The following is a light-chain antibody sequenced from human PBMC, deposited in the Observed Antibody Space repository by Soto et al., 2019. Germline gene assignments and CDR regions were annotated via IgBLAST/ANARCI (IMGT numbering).Light chain of an antibody. J-gene: IGKJ1*01. V-gene: IGKV1-12*01. Sequence: DIQMTQSPSSVSASVGDRVTITCRASQDIDKWLTWYQQKPGLAPKLVIYTASRLYGGGPSRFSGSGSGTDFTLTISRLEPEDFAVYYCQQYGSSGTFGQGTKVDIK. CDR3: QQYGSSGT. CDR1: QDIDKW. CDR2: TAS.